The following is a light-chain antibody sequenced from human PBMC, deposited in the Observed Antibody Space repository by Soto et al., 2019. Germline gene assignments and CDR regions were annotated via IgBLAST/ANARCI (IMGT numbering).Light chain of an antibody. CDR2: GAS. J-gene: IGKJ4*01. V-gene: IGKV3-15*01. Sequence: EIVMTQSPATLSVSPGERVTLSCRASQSVKTNLSWYQQRPGQAPRLLVYGASTRAPGIPARFYGSGFGTDFTLTISSLQSEDFAVYYCQQYDNLLVTFGGGTNVE. CDR3: QQYDNLLVT. CDR1: QSVKTN.